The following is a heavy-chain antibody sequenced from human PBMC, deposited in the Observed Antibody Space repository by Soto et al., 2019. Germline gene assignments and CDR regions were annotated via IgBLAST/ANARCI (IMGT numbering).Heavy chain of an antibody. CDR3: ALKVVTYYDN. V-gene: IGHV1-46*01. D-gene: IGHD2-21*02. CDR2: INPAGGTT. Sequence: QVQLVQSGAEVKKPGASVRISCRASGYSFTSTYVHWVRQAPGQGPEWMGIINPAGGTTYYAQKSQGRLTITSDTSTDTVFMDLNDLTSEDTAVYFCALKVVTYYDNWGQGTLLTVSS. J-gene: IGHJ4*02. CDR1: GYSFTSTY.